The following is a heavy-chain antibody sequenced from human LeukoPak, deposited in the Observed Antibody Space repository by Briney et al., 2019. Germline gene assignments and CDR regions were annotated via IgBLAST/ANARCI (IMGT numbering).Heavy chain of an antibody. J-gene: IGHJ3*02. CDR3: ARDREEYSSSWYVAFDI. D-gene: IGHD6-13*01. Sequence: SVKVSCKASGGTFSSYAISWVRQAPGQGLEWMGGIIHIFGTANYAQKFQGRVTITADESTSTAYMELSSLRSEDTAVYYCARDREEYSSSWYVAFDIWGQGTMVTVSS. CDR1: GGTFSSYA. CDR2: IIHIFGTA. V-gene: IGHV1-69*13.